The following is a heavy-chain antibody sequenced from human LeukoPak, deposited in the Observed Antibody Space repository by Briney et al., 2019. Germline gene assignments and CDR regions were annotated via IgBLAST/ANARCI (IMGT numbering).Heavy chain of an antibody. V-gene: IGHV3-7*05. CDR1: GFTFNRYW. CDR2: IKHDGSQK. Sequence: GGSLRLSCGASGFTFNRYWMSWVRQAPGKRLEWVANIKHDGSQKYYADSVKGRFTISRDNAKNSLYLQMNSLRVEDTALYYCARVWAWGSGNYFDNWGQGTLVTVSS. J-gene: IGHJ4*02. CDR3: ARVWAWGSGNYFDN. D-gene: IGHD7-27*01.